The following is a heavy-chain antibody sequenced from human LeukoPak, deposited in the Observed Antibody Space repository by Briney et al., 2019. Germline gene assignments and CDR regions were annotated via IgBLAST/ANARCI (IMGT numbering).Heavy chain of an antibody. Sequence: APVKVSCKASGYTFAGYYMHWVRQAPGQGLEWMGWINPNSGGTNYAQKFQGRVTMTRDTSIGTAYMELSRLRSDDTAVYYCARDPSVVPAATWFDPWGQGTLVTVSS. CDR1: GYTFAGYY. CDR2: INPNSGGT. V-gene: IGHV1-2*02. CDR3: ARDPSVVPAATWFDP. J-gene: IGHJ5*02. D-gene: IGHD2-2*01.